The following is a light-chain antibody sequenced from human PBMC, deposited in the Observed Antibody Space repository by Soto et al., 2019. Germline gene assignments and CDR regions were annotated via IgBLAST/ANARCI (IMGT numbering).Light chain of an antibody. CDR2: RNN. CDR1: SSNIGSNT. J-gene: IGLJ3*02. V-gene: IGLV1-44*01. Sequence: QSVLTQPPSASGTPGQRVTISCSGSSSNIGSNTVNWYQQLPGTAPKLLIYRNNQRPSGVPDRFSGSKSGTSASLAISGLQSEDEADYYCAAWDDSLNAGVFGGGTKVTVL. CDR3: AAWDDSLNAGV.